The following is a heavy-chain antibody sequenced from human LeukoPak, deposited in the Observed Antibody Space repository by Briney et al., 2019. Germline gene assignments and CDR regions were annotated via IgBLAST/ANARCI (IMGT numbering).Heavy chain of an antibody. V-gene: IGHV4-34*01. CDR2: INQSGST. Sequence: SETPSLTCTVSGGSISSYYWGWIRQPPGKGLEWIGEINQSGSTNYNPSLKSRVVMSVETSKNQFSLRLTSVTAADTAVYYCARGFAWTSASCPLPFDSWGQGTLVTVSS. D-gene: IGHD2-2*01. CDR1: GGSISSYY. J-gene: IGHJ4*02. CDR3: ARGFAWTSASCPLPFDS.